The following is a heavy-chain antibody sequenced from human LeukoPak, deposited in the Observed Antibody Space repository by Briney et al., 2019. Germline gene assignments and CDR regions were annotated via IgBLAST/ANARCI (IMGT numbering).Heavy chain of an antibody. CDR3: ARQRETAVAGTGFDY. D-gene: IGHD6-19*01. J-gene: IGHJ4*02. Sequence: GGSLRLSCTASGFTFSGYDMHWIRQAPGKGLEWVSAIGTPGDTYYSGSVKGRFTISRENAKNSLYLQMNSLRAGDTAVYYCARQRETAVAGTGFDYWGQGTLVTVSS. V-gene: IGHV3-13*01. CDR1: GFTFSGYD. CDR2: IGTPGDT.